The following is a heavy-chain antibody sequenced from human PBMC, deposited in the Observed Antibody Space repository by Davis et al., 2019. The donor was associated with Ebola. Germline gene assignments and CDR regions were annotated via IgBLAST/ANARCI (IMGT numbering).Heavy chain of an antibody. CDR1: GDTFSSYS. CDR3: ARGFLTWEDY. CDR2: IMPVFGTT. J-gene: IGHJ4*02. D-gene: IGHD1-26*01. V-gene: IGHV1-69*13. Sequence: AASVQVSCKSSGDTFSSYSIYWVRQAPGQGLECMGGIMPVFGTTNYAQKFQARLTITADDSTSTAYMELSSLRSEDTAVYYCARGFLTWEDYWGQGTLVTVSS.